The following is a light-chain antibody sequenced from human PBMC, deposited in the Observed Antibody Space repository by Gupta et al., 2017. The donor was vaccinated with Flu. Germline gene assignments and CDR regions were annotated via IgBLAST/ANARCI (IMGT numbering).Light chain of an antibody. CDR2: QDN. CDR3: QAWDSSTVV. V-gene: IGLV3-1*01. J-gene: IGLJ2*01. CDR1: NLGSKY. Sequence: SPGQTASITCSGDNLGSKYACWYQQKPGHSPVLVIFQDNNRPSGIPERFSGSNSGNTATLTIRGTQAMDEADYYCQAWDSSTVVFGGGTRLTVL.